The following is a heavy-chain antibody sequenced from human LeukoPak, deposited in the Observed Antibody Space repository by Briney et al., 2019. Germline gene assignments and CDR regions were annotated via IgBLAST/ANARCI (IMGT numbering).Heavy chain of an antibody. CDR1: GCTLRNDE. CDR3: ARFFEHNSL. CDR2: IGSATT. J-gene: IGHJ4*02. Sequence: GGSLRLSCAAAGCTLRNDERNWGRQAPGRGLEWVSFIGSATTKYSDSVRGRFTVSRDNAKNSLFLQMNSLRAEDSAVYYCARFFEHNSLWGQGTLVTVSS. V-gene: IGHV3-48*03. D-gene: IGHD1-14*01.